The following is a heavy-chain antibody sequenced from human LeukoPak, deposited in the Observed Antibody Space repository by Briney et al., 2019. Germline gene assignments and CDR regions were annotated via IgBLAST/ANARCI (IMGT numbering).Heavy chain of an antibody. CDR1: GYTFTDYY. V-gene: IGHV1-2*02. CDR3: ARDVSWKPFDY. D-gene: IGHD3-16*02. J-gene: IGHJ4*02. Sequence: ASVKVSCKASGYTFTDYYIHWVRQAPGQGIEWMGWINPNSGGTNYAQKFQGRVTMTRDTSISTSYMDLSSLRSDDTALYYCARDVSWKPFDYWGQGSLVTVSS. CDR2: INPNSGGT.